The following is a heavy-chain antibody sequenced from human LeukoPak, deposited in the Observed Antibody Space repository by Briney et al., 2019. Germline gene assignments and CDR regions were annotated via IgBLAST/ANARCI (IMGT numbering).Heavy chain of an antibody. Sequence: GGSLRLSCVASGFTFSSYGMSWVRQTPGKGLEWVSGISGSEDNTYYAEFVKGRFTVSRDNSKNTLILQMNSLRAEDTAVYYCVKVMSRSYDDWGQGTLVTVSS. J-gene: IGHJ4*02. CDR3: VKVMSRSYDD. D-gene: IGHD3-10*01. V-gene: IGHV3-23*01. CDR1: GFTFSSYG. CDR2: ISGSEDNT.